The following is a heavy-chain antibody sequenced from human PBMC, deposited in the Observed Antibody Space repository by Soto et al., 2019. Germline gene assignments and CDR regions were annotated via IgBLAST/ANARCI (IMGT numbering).Heavy chain of an antibody. CDR2: IYYSGST. CDR1: GGSISSYY. D-gene: IGHD3-10*01. Sequence: QVQLQESGPGLVKPSETLSLTCTVSGGSISSYYWSWIRQPPGKGLEWIGYIYYSGSTNYNPSLKSRVTIEVDTSQNHFSLKLSSVTAADTAVYYCARGGQKVRGVKHNNWSDPWGQGTLVTFSS. V-gene: IGHV4-59*01. CDR3: ARGGQKVRGVKHNNWSDP. J-gene: IGHJ5*02.